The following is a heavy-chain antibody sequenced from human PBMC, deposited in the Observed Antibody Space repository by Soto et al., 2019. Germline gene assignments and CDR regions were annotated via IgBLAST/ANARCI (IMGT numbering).Heavy chain of an antibody. CDR1: VGTFSSYA. V-gene: IGHV1-69*13. CDR3: AYDEDVDQYEKDYYYGMDV. Sequence: ASVKVSCKASVGTFSSYAISWVRQAPGQGLEWMGGIIPIFGTANYARKFQGRVTFTADESTSTAYMEQSSLRSEDTAVYYCAYDEDVDQYEKDYYYGMDVWGQGTTVTVSS. CDR2: IIPIFGTA. J-gene: IGHJ6*02. D-gene: IGHD3-3*01.